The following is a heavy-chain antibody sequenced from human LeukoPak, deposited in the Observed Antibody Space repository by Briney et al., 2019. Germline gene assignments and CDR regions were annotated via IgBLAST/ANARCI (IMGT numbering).Heavy chain of an antibody. D-gene: IGHD2-15*01. Sequence: ASVKVSCKASGGTFSSYAISWVRQAPGQGLEWMGGIIPIFGTANYAQKFQGRVTITADESTSTAYMELSSLRSEDTAVYYCARGYCSGGSCLTGFDYWGQGTLVTVSS. CDR1: GGTFSSYA. CDR3: ARGYCSGGSCLTGFDY. J-gene: IGHJ4*02. CDR2: IIPIFGTA. V-gene: IGHV1-69*13.